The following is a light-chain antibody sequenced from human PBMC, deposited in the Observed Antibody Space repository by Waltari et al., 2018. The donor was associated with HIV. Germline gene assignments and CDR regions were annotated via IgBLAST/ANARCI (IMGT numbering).Light chain of an antibody. V-gene: IGKV1-5*03. CDR3: QQYNSYSYT. Sequence: DIQMTQSPSTLSASVGDRVTITCRASQSISSWLAWYQQKPGKAPKLLIYKASSLETGVPSRFSGGGSGTEFTLTISSLQPDDFATYFCQQYNSYSYTFGQGTNLEIK. CDR2: KAS. J-gene: IGKJ2*01. CDR1: QSISSW.